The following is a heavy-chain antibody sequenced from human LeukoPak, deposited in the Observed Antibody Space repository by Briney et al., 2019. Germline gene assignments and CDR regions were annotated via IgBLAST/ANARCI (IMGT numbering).Heavy chain of an antibody. V-gene: IGHV3-66*01. D-gene: IGHD2-2*01. CDR1: GFTVSSNY. CDR3: ARDNCSSTSCLFDY. J-gene: IGHJ4*02. Sequence: GGSLRLSCAASGFTVSSNYMSWVRQAPGKGLEWVSVIYSGGSTYYADSVKGRFTISRDNSKNTLYLQMNSLRAEDTAVYYCARDNCSSTSCLFDYWGQGTPVTVSS. CDR2: IYSGGST.